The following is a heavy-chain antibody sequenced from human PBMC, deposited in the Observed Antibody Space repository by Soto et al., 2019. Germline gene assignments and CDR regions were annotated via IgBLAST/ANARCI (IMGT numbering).Heavy chain of an antibody. CDR1: GFTFSSYA. CDR3: AKMSLPRGGVIDY. D-gene: IGHD3-16*01. J-gene: IGHJ4*02. Sequence: GGSLRLSCAASGFTFSSYAMSWVRQAPGKGLEWVSAISGSGGSTYYADSVKGRFTISRDNSKNTLYLQMNSLRAEDAAVYYCAKMSLPRGGVIDYWGQGTLVTVSS. CDR2: ISGSGGST. V-gene: IGHV3-23*01.